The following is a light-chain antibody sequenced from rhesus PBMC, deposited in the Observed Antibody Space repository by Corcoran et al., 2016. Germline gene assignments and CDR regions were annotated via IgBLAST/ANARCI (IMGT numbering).Light chain of an antibody. Sequence: DIQLTQSPSSLSASVGDRVTITCRSSQGISSYLAWYQQNSGKAPKLLLFDASSLQSGVPSRFSGSGSRIEFTLTIRRLQPTDFATYYCRQRNTLPFTFGPGTKLDIK. J-gene: IGKJ3*01. CDR3: RQRNTLPFT. V-gene: IGKV1-38*01. CDR1: QGISSY. CDR2: DAS.